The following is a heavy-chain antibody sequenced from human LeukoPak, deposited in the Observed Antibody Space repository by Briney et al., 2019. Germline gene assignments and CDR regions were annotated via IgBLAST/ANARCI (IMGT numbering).Heavy chain of an antibody. V-gene: IGHV3-30-3*01. CDR3: ARDLYDGGVATITGLVGGSLDY. CDR1: GYTFTSYA. Sequence: SCKASGYTFTSYAMHWVRQAPGKGLEWVAVISYDGSNKYYADSVKGRFTISRDNSKNTLYLQMNSLRAEDTAVYYCARDLYDGGVATITGLVGGSLDYWGQGTLVTVSS. D-gene: IGHD5-12*01. CDR2: ISYDGSNK. J-gene: IGHJ4*02.